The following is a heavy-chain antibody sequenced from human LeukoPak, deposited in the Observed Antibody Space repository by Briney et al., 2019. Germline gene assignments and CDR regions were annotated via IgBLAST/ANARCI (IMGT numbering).Heavy chain of an antibody. Sequence: GGSLRLSCAASGFTFDDYAMHWVRQAPGKGLEWVSAISGSAAITFYADSVKGRFTISRDNSKNTLYLQMNSLRAEDTALYYCAKSRLSGINDAFDIWGQGTMVTVSS. CDR3: AKSRLSGINDAFDI. V-gene: IGHV3-23*01. CDR1: GFTFDDYA. D-gene: IGHD3-3*01. J-gene: IGHJ3*02. CDR2: ISGSAAIT.